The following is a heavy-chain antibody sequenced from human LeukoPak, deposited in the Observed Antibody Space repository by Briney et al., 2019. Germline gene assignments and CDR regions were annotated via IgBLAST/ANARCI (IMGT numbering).Heavy chain of an antibody. V-gene: IGHV3-9*01. CDR3: AKTGDRDY. Sequence: SLRLSCAASGFTFDDYAMHWVRQAPGKGLEWVSGISWNSGSIGYADSVKGRFTISRDNAENSLYLQMNSLRGEDTAIYYCAKTGDRDYWGRGTLVTVSS. D-gene: IGHD7-27*01. CDR1: GFTFDDYA. CDR2: ISWNSGSI. J-gene: IGHJ4*02.